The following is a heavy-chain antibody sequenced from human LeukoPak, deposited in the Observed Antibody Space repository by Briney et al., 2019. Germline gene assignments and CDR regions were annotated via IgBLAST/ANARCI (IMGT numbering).Heavy chain of an antibody. J-gene: IGHJ4*02. Sequence: PGRSLRLSCAASGFTFSSYGMHWVRQAPGKGLEWVAVIWYDGSNKYYADPVKGRFTISRDNSKNTLYLQMNSLRAEDTAVYYCARDGLRAAGTHFDYWGQGTLVTVSS. CDR3: ARDGLRAAGTHFDY. CDR2: IWYDGSNK. V-gene: IGHV3-33*01. CDR1: GFTFSSYG. D-gene: IGHD6-13*01.